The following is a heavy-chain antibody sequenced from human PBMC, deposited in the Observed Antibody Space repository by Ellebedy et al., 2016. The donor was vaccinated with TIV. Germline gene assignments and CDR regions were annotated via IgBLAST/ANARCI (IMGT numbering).Heavy chain of an antibody. CDR1: AGSFSGYY. CDR2: INHSGST. D-gene: IGHD2-8*01. J-gene: IGHJ4*02. Sequence: SETLSLXXAVYAGSFSGYYWSWIRQPPGKGLEWIGEINHSGSTNYNPSLKSRVTISVDTSKNQFSLKLSSVTAADTAVYYCARGQGYCTNGVCYTGVRPDYWGQGTLVTVSS. CDR3: ARGQGYCTNGVCYTGVRPDY. V-gene: IGHV4-34*01.